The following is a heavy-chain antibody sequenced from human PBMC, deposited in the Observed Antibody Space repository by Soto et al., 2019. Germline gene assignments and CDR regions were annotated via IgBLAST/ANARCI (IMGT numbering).Heavy chain of an antibody. CDR1: GYTFTDYY. V-gene: IGHV1-2*02. CDR2: INPNSGDT. CDR3: ARERYGGFDY. Sequence: ASVKVSCKASGYTFTDYYMHWVRQAPGQGLEWMGWINPNSGDTNYGQKFQDRVTMTRDTSISTAYMDLSGLSSDDTAAYYCARERYGGFDYWGQGTLVTVSS. J-gene: IGHJ4*02. D-gene: IGHD5-18*01.